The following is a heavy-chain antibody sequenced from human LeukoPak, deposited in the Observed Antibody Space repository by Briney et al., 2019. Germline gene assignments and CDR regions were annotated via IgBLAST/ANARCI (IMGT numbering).Heavy chain of an antibody. CDR3: TTDTSSTTGTAYYYYYYGMDV. J-gene: IGHJ6*04. Sequence: GGSLRLSCAASGCTFSNAWMSWVRQAPGKGLEWVGRIKSKTDGGTTDYAAPVKGRFTISRDDSKNTLYLQMNSLKTEDTAVYYCTTDTSSTTGTAYYYYYYGMDVWGKGTTVTVSS. CDR2: IKSKTDGGTT. CDR1: GCTFSNAW. D-gene: IGHD1-1*01. V-gene: IGHV3-15*01.